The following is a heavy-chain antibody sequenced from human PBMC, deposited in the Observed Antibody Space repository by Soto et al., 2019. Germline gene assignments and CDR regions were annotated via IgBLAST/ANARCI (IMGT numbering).Heavy chain of an antibody. CDR1: GGSIDRSNYY. Sequence: QLQLQESGPRLVKPSETLSLTCSVSGGSIDRSNYYWAWIRQSPGKGLEWIGSVYPTGNTYYSLSLRSRVAISMDTSKNQFSLRLDGVTAADTAMYYWARLGGIAVAGPIYYWGQGTLVTFSS. J-gene: IGHJ4*02. CDR3: ARLGGIAVAGPIYY. D-gene: IGHD6-19*01. CDR2: VYPTGNT. V-gene: IGHV4-39*01.